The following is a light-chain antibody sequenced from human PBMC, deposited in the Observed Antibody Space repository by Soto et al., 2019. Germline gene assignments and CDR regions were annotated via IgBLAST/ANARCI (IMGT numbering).Light chain of an antibody. J-gene: IGKJ4*01. CDR3: IQDYNYPLT. Sequence: IRIPQSRAAVSAYVGDRVTITNRASQNLDAWLAWYQQKPGKAPKVLIYKASSLESGVPSRFSGSGSGTEFTLTISSLQPDDSATYYCIQDYNYPLTVGGGSKVDIK. V-gene: IGKV1-5*03. CDR2: KAS. CDR1: QNLDAW.